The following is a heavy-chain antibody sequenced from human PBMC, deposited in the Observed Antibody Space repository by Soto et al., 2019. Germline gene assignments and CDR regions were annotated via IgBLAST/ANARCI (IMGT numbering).Heavy chain of an antibody. CDR3: AKALEYDYIWGSYRNPQAFDY. Sequence: EVQLLESGGGLVQPGGSLRLSCAASGFTFSSYAMSWVRQAPGKGLEWVSAISGSGGSTYYADSVKGRFTISRDNSKNTLYLQMNSLRAEDTAVYYCAKALEYDYIWGSYRNPQAFDYLGQGTLVTVSS. CDR1: GFTFSSYA. V-gene: IGHV3-23*01. CDR2: ISGSGGST. D-gene: IGHD3-16*02. J-gene: IGHJ4*02.